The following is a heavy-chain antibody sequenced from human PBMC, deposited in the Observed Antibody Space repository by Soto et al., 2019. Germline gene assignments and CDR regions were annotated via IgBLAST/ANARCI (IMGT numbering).Heavy chain of an antibody. D-gene: IGHD6-13*01. CDR1: GGTFSSYA. CDR2: IIPIFGTA. Sequence: QVQLVQSGAEVKKPGSSVKVSCKASGGTFSSYAISWVRQAPGQGLEWMGGIIPIFGTANYAQKFQGRVTSTADESTSTAYMELSSLRSEDTAGYYCARSESIAAADSEGAWFDPWGQGTLVTASS. V-gene: IGHV1-69*01. CDR3: ARSESIAAADSEGAWFDP. J-gene: IGHJ5*02.